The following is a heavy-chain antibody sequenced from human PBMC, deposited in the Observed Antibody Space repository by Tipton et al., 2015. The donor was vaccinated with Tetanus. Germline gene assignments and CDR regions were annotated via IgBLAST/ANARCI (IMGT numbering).Heavy chain of an antibody. Sequence: QLVQSGAEVKKPGASVKVSCKASGYTLTSYHMHWVRQAPGQGLEWMGIINPIGGSTSYAQKFQGRITMTGDTSTRTVYMDRNSRSVGDAALYSGGRGGGGGRSINGPAGIDYWGQGTLVTVSS. J-gene: IGHJ4*02. D-gene: IGHD1-20*01. CDR1: GYTLTSYH. CDR3: GRGGGGGRSINGPAGIDY. V-gene: IGHV1-46*01. CDR2: INPIGGST.